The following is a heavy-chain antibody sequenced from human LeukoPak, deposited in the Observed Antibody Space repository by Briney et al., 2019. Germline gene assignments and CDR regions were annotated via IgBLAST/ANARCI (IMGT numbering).Heavy chain of an antibody. D-gene: IGHD2-2*01. CDR1: GFTFSSYW. Sequence: LSGGSLRLSCAASGFTFSSYWMSWVRQAPGKGLEWVANIKQDGSEKYYVESVKGRVTISRDNEKNSLYMQMNSLSAEDTAVYYCARYCSSTSCYVDYYYGMDVWGQGTTVTVSS. V-gene: IGHV3-7*01. J-gene: IGHJ6*02. CDR2: IKQDGSEK. CDR3: ARYCSSTSCYVDYYYGMDV.